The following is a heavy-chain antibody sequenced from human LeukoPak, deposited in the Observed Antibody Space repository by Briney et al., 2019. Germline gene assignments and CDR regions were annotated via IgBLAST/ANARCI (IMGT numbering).Heavy chain of an antibody. V-gene: IGHV1-69*04. J-gene: IGHJ6*02. Sequence: GASVKVSCKASGYTFTSYAISWVRQAPGQGLEWMGRIIPILGIANYAQKFQGRVTITADKSTSTAYMELSSLRSEDTAVYYCARALAKRNIVVVPAARNYGMDVWGQGTTVTVSS. D-gene: IGHD2-2*01. CDR3: ARALAKRNIVVVPAARNYGMDV. CDR2: IIPILGIA. CDR1: GYTFTSYA.